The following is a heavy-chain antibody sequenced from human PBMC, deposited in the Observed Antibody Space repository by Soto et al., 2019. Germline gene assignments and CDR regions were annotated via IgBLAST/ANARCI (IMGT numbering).Heavy chain of an antibody. CDR3: ARALYYYDNSGLAF. D-gene: IGHD3-22*01. CDR1: GYTFTSYG. CDR2: INIYGGGT. Sequence: QVHLEQSGPEVKKPGASVNVSCKASGYTFTSYGISWVRLAPGQGLEWMGWINIYGGGTNYAQKYQDRVTMTRDTSTNTVYLEMRRLTSDDTAIYYCARALYYYDNSGLAFWGQGTLVTVSS. V-gene: IGHV1-18*01. J-gene: IGHJ4*02.